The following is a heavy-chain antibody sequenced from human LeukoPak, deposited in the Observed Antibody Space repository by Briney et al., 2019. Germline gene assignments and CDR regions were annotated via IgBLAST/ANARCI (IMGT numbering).Heavy chain of an antibody. CDR2: IIPIFGTA. CDR1: GGTFSSYA. D-gene: IGHD2-2*01. Sequence: ASVKVSCKASGGTFSSYAISWVRQAPGQGLEWMGGIIPIFGTANYAQKFQGRVTITADESTSTAYMELSSLRSEDTAVYYCARDLYCSSTSCSMRIWGQGTMVTVSS. V-gene: IGHV1-69*13. CDR3: ARDLYCSSTSCSMRI. J-gene: IGHJ3*02.